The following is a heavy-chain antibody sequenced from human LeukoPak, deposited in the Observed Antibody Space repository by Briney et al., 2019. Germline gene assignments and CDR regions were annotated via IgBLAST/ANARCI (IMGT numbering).Heavy chain of an antibody. CDR1: GGSFSGYY. D-gene: IGHD4-17*01. CDR2: INHSGST. V-gene: IGHV4-34*01. J-gene: IGHJ4*02. CDR3: ARFRGDGDYNVNS. Sequence: SETLSLTCAVYGGSFSGYYWTWIRQPPGKGLEWIGEINHSGSTNYNPSLKSRVTISVDTSKNQFSLRLDSMTAADTAVYYCARFRGDGDYNVNSWGQGSLVTVSS.